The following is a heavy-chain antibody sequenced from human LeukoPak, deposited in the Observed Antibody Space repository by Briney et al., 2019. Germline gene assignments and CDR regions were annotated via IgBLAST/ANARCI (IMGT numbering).Heavy chain of an antibody. CDR3: ASMATYYYYGMDV. Sequence: SETLSLTCTVSGGSISSSSYYWGWIRQPPGKGLEWIGSIYYSGGTYYNPSLKSRVTISVDTSKNQFSLKLSSVTAADTAVYYCASMATYYYYGMDVWGQGTMVTVSS. J-gene: IGHJ6*02. CDR2: IYYSGGT. V-gene: IGHV4-39*01. CDR1: GGSISSSSYY. D-gene: IGHD3-10*01.